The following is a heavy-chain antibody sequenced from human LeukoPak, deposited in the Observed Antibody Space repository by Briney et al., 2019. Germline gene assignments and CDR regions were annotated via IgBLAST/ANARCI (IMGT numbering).Heavy chain of an antibody. CDR1: GGSISSSGYY. V-gene: IGHV4-39*07. Sequence: PSETLSLTCTDSGGSISSSGYYRGWIRQSPGEGLEWIGNIYYSGITYYNPSLKSRVTISVDTSKNQFSLKLSSVTAADTAVYYCARLPGYQEFVVAFDIWGQGTMVTVSS. J-gene: IGHJ3*02. D-gene: IGHD5-12*01. CDR2: IYYSGIT. CDR3: ARLPGYQEFVVAFDI.